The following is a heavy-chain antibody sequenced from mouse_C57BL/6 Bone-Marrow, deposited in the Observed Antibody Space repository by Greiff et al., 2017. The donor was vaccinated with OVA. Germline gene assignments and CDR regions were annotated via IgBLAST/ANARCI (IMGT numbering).Heavy chain of an antibody. D-gene: IGHD1-1*01. Sequence: VKLQQPGAELVKPGASVKVSCKASGYTFTSYWMHWVKQRPGQGLEWIGRIHPSDSATNYNQKFKGKATLTVDKSSSTAYMQLSSLTSEDSAVYYCAIHGYGSSVSYWYFDVWGTGTTVTVSS. V-gene: IGHV1-74*01. CDR2: IHPSDSAT. J-gene: IGHJ1*03. CDR1: GYTFTSYW. CDR3: AIHGYGSSVSYWYFDV.